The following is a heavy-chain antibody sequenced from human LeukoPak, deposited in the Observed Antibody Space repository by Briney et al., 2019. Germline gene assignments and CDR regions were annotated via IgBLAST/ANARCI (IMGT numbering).Heavy chain of an antibody. V-gene: IGHV3-23*01. D-gene: IGHD6-19*01. Sequence: GGSMRLSCAASGFTFSTYAMSWVRQGPGGGLQWVATISVIGATTYDADFGKGPFPTSRDNSTRLLYLQMNILRAEDTAIYYCAKDAGQWLVLHQLRFDSWGQGTLVSVSS. CDR3: AKDAGQWLVLHQLRFDS. CDR2: ISVIGATT. CDR1: GFTFSTYA. J-gene: IGHJ4*02.